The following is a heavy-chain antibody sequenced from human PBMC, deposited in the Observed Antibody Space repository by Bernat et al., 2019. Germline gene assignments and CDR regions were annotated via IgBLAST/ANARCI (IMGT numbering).Heavy chain of an antibody. Sequence: EVQLVESGGGLVQPGGSLRLSCAASGFTFSSYWMSWVRQAPGKGLEWVANIKQDGSEKYYVDSVKGRFTISRDNAKNALYLQMNSLRAEDTAVYYCARDSRNYSMDVWGQGTTVTVSS. V-gene: IGHV3-7*03. CDR1: GFTFSSYW. CDR3: ARDSRNYSMDV. CDR2: IKQDGSEK. J-gene: IGHJ6*02.